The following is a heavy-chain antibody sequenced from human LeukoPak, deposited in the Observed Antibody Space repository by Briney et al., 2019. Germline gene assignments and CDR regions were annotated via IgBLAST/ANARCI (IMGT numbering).Heavy chain of an antibody. Sequence: SETLSLTCTVSGGSISSYYWSWIRQPPGKGLEWLGYIYYSGSTNYNPSLKSQVTISVDTSKNQFSLKLSSVTAADTAVYYCARHVRQRGYSGYLVAATYFDYWGQGTLVTVSS. V-gene: IGHV4-59*08. CDR1: GGSISSYY. CDR3: ARHVRQRGYSGYLVAATYFDY. D-gene: IGHD5-12*01. J-gene: IGHJ4*02. CDR2: IYYSGST.